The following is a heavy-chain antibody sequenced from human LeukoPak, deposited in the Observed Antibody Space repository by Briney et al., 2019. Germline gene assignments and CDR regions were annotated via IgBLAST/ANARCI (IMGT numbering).Heavy chain of an antibody. CDR1: GGSISSSSYY. V-gene: IGHV4-39*01. Sequence: SETLSLTCTVSGGSISSSSYYWGWIRQPPGKGLEWIGSIYYSGSTYYNPSLKSRVTISVDTSKNQFSLKLSSVTAADTAVYYCAKKGYYYYYMDVWGKGTTVTVSS. J-gene: IGHJ6*03. CDR3: AKKGYYYYYMDV. CDR2: IYYSGST.